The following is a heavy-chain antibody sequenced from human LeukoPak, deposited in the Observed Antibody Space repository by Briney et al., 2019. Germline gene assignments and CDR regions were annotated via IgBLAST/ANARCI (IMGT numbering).Heavy chain of an antibody. CDR1: GGSISTYY. V-gene: IGHV4-59*01. Sequence: SETLSLTCTVSGGSISTYYWSWIRQPPGEGLEWLGYIYYSGSTNYNPSLKSRVTISVDTSKNQFSLNLTSVNAADTAVYSCARGYSSSSLYFDSWGQGILVTVSS. CDR2: IYYSGST. CDR3: ARGYSSSSLYFDS. D-gene: IGHD6-6*01. J-gene: IGHJ4*02.